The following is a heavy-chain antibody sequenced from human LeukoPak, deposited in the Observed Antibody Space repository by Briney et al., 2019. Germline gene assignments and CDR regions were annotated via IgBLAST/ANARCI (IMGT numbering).Heavy chain of an antibody. D-gene: IGHD1-20*01. CDR2: IYPGDSDT. J-gene: IGHJ3*02. CDR1: GYSFTSYW. CDR3: ARRVVTGTTGHDAFDI. V-gene: IGHV5-51*01. Sequence: HGESLKISCEGSGYSFTSYWIGWVRQMPGKGLEWMGIIYPGDSDTRYSPSFQGQVTISADKSISTAYLQWSSLKASDTAMYYCARRVVTGTTGHDAFDIWGQGTMVTVSS.